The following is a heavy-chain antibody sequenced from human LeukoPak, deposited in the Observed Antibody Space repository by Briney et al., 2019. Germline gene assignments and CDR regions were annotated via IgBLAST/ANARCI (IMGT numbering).Heavy chain of an antibody. Sequence: GRSLRLSCAASGFTFSSYGMHWVRQSPGKGREWVAVIWYDGSNKYYADSVKGRFTISRDNSKNTLYLQMNSLRAEDTAVYYCARGYCSGGSCNYYYGMDVWGQGTTVTVSS. D-gene: IGHD2-15*01. CDR1: GFTFSSYG. J-gene: IGHJ6*02. CDR3: ARGYCSGGSCNYYYGMDV. V-gene: IGHV3-33*01. CDR2: IWYDGSNK.